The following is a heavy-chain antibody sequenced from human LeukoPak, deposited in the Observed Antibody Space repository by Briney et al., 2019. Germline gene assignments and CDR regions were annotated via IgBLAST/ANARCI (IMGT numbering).Heavy chain of an antibody. CDR1: GGSFSGYY. Sequence: SETLSLTCAVYGGSFSGYYWSWIRQPPGKGLEWIGEISHSGSTNYNPSLKSRVTISVDTSKNQFSLKLSSVAAADTAVYYCAGWFGELLSDYWGQGTLVTVSS. CDR2: ISHSGST. J-gene: IGHJ4*02. D-gene: IGHD3-10*01. CDR3: AGWFGELLSDY. V-gene: IGHV4-34*01.